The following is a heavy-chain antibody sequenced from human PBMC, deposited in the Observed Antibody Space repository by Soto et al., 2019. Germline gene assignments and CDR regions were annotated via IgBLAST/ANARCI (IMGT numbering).Heavy chain of an antibody. CDR1: GFTFSSYA. Sequence: GGSLRLSCAASGFTFSSYAMHWVRQAPGKGLEWVAVISYDGSNKYYADSVKGRFTISRDNSKNTLYLQMNSLRAEDTAVYYCARDVRFLAVAGPFDYWGQGTLVTVSS. V-gene: IGHV3-30-3*01. CDR2: ISYDGSNK. J-gene: IGHJ4*02. D-gene: IGHD6-19*01. CDR3: ARDVRFLAVAGPFDY.